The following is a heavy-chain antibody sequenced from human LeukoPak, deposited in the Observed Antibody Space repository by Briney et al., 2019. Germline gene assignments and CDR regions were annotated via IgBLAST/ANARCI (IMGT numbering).Heavy chain of an antibody. V-gene: IGHV3-33*01. CDR2: IWSDGSNK. J-gene: IGHJ4*02. CDR3: VRASGSYDY. D-gene: IGHD1-26*01. Sequence: GGSLRLSCAASGFTFSDYGIHWVRQAPGRGLEWVAVIWSDGSNKYYADSVKGRFTISRDNSKKTLYLQMNSLRVEDTAVYYCVRASGSYDYWGQGTLVTVSS. CDR1: GFTFSDYG.